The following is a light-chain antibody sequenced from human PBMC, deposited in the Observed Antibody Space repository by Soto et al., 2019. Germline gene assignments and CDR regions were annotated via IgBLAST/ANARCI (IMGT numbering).Light chain of an antibody. Sequence: DIVLTQSPGTLSLSPGERATLSCRASQSVSSSYLARYQQKPGQAPRLLIYGASIRATGIPDRLSGSGSGTDFTLTISRLGPEEFAVYYFQQYGSSPLTFGGGTKLEI. CDR3: QQYGSSPLT. J-gene: IGKJ4*01. CDR1: QSVSSSY. CDR2: GAS. V-gene: IGKV3-20*01.